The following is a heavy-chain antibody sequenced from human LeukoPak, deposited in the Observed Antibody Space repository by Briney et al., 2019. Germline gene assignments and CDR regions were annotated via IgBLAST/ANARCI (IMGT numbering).Heavy chain of an antibody. Sequence: GGSLRLSCAASGFTFSSYWMHWVRQAPGQGLVWVSRINSDGSSITYADSAKGRFTISRDNAKNTLYLQVNSLRAEDTAVYYCARQSYYYDSSGYYYDYWGQGTLVSVSS. CDR1: GFTFSSYW. D-gene: IGHD3-22*01. CDR2: INSDGSSI. V-gene: IGHV3-74*01. J-gene: IGHJ4*02. CDR3: ARQSYYYDSSGYYYDY.